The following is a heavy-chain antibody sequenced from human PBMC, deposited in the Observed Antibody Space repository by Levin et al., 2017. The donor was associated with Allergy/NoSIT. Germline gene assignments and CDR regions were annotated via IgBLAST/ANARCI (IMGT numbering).Heavy chain of an antibody. CDR2: ISFDASQE. D-gene: IGHD2-21*02. V-gene: IGHV3-30*18. Sequence: PGESLKISCAASGFTFNKFGMHWVRQGPGKGLEWVAVISFDASQEYYADSVKGRFTISRDNSKNTLYLQMNSLRPEDTAVYFCAKIGDCSSGVCFWETLHDAFDVWGQGTMVSVSS. J-gene: IGHJ3*01. CDR3: AKIGDCSSGVCFWETLHDAFDV. CDR1: GFTFNKFG.